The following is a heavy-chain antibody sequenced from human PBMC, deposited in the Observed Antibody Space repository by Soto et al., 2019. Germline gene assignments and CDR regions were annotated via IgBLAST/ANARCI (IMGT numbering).Heavy chain of an antibody. CDR1: GFTFSSYS. D-gene: IGHD3-3*01. Sequence: GGSLRLSCAASGFTFSSYSMNWVRQAPGKGQEWVSYISSSSTIYYADSVKGRFTISRDNAKNSLYLQMNSLRAEDTAVYYCARAYDFWSGSSHRVAFDIWGQGTMVTVSS. J-gene: IGHJ3*02. V-gene: IGHV3-48*01. CDR2: ISSSSTI. CDR3: ARAYDFWSGSSHRVAFDI.